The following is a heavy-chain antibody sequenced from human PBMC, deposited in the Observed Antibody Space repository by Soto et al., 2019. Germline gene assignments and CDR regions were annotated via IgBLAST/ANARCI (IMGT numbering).Heavy chain of an antibody. CDR2: INHSGST. V-gene: IGHV4-34*01. CDR1: GGSFSGYY. Sequence: PSETLSLTCAVYGGSFSGYYWSWIRQPPGKGLEWIGEINHSGSTNCNPSLKGRVTISVDTSKNQFSLKLSSVTAADTAVYYCARGLGGGDYADWFDPWGQGTLVTVSS. D-gene: IGHD4-17*01. CDR3: ARGLGGGDYADWFDP. J-gene: IGHJ5*02.